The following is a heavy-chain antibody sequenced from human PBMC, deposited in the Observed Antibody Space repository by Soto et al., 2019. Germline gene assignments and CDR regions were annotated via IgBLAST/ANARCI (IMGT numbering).Heavy chain of an antibody. D-gene: IGHD2-15*01. CDR2: IWYDGSNK. CDR3: ARAEGTATMDY. J-gene: IGHJ4*02. V-gene: IGHV3-33*01. Sequence: QVQLVESGGGVVQPGRSLRLSCAASGFTFSSYGMHWVRQAPGKGLEWVAVIWYDGSNKYYADSVKGRFTISRDNSKNTLYLQMNSLRAEDTAVYYCARAEGTATMDYCGQGTLVTVSS. CDR1: GFTFSSYG.